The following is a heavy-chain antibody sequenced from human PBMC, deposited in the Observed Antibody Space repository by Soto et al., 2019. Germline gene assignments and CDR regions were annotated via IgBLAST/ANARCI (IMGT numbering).Heavy chain of an antibody. Sequence: QVQLVQSGAEVKKPGASVKVSCKASGYTFNTRGISWVRQAPGQGLEWMGWINPDNGNTKYVEKFQGRVTMTTDTSTSTAYMELRSLKSDDTAVYYCARDWGSSSAFENWGQGTLVTVSS. D-gene: IGHD6-6*01. CDR1: GYTFNTRG. J-gene: IGHJ4*02. CDR3: ARDWGSSSAFEN. V-gene: IGHV1-18*01. CDR2: INPDNGNT.